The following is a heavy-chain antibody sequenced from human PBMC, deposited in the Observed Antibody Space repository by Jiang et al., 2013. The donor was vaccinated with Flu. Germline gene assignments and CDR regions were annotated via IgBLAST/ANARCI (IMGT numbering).Heavy chain of an antibody. J-gene: IGHJ6*02. CDR2: IYYTGNT. D-gene: IGHD4-23*01. CDR3: ARPNSYYYYVMDV. CDR1: GGSISSSSYY. V-gene: IGHV4-39*07. Sequence: GLVKPSETLSLTCTVSGGSISSSSYYWGWIRQPPGKGLEWIGSIYYTGNTYYNPSLKSRVTISKDTSKNQFYLKLSSVTAADAAVYYCARPNSYYYYVMDVWGRGTTVTVSS.